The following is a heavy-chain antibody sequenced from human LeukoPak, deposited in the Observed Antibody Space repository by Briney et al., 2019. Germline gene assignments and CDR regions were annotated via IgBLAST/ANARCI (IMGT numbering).Heavy chain of an antibody. J-gene: IGHJ4*02. D-gene: IGHD3-22*01. CDR1: GFTFSSYA. CDR2: ISSSSSYI. Sequence: GGSLRLSCAASGFTFSSYAMSWVRQAPGNGLEWVSSISSSSSYIYYADSVKGRFTISRDNAKNSLYLQMNSLRAEDTAVYYCVYYYDSSGYYYFDYWGQGTLVTVSS. V-gene: IGHV3-21*01. CDR3: VYYYDSSGYYYFDY.